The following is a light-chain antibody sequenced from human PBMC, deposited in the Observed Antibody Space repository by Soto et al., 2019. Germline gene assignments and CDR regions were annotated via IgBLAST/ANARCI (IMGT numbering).Light chain of an antibody. J-gene: IGKJ3*01. CDR3: QQYGSSPLFT. CDR1: QSVSSSY. CDR2: GAS. V-gene: IGKV3-20*01. Sequence: EIVLTQSPGTLSLSPGERATLSCRASQSVSSSYLAWYQQKPGQAPRLLMYGASSRATGIPDRFSGSGSGTDFTLTINRLEPEDFAVYYCQQYGSSPLFTFGPWTKVDIK.